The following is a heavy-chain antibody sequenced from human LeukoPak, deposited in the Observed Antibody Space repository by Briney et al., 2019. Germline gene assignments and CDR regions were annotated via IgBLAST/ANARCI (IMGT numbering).Heavy chain of an antibody. CDR3: ARPGRRYSSGWYGY. CDR2: MNPNSGNT. D-gene: IGHD6-19*01. V-gene: IGHV1-8*01. J-gene: IGHJ4*02. Sequence: ASVKVSCKASGYTFTSYDINWVRQATGQGLEWMGWMNPNSGNTGYAQKFQGRVTMTRNTSIRTAYMELSGMRSEDTALYYCARPGRRYSSGWYGYWGQGTLATVSS. CDR1: GYTFTSYD.